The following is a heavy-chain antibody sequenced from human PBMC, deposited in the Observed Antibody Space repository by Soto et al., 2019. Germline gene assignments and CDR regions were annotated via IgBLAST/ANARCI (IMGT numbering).Heavy chain of an antibody. CDR2: IKDDGSDK. J-gene: IGHJ4*02. V-gene: IGHV3-7*05. CDR3: SREVWYVLYY. Sequence: GGSLRLSCAASGFTFSSYWMSWVRQAPGKGQEWVANIKDDGSDKHYVDSVKGRFTISRDNAKNSLYLQMHSLRAEDTAVYYCSREVWYVLYYWAQGSLVIGSA. CDR1: GFTFSSYW. D-gene: IGHD3-10*02.